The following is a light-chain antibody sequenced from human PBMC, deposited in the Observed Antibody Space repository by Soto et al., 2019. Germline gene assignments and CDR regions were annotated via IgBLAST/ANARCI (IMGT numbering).Light chain of an antibody. CDR1: QSISSW. CDR3: QPYNSYPWT. CDR2: DAS. V-gene: IGKV1-5*01. Sequence: DIQMTQSPSTLSASVGDRVTITCRASQSISSWLAWYQQKPGKAPKLLIYDASSLESGVPSRFNGSGSGTEFTLTISSLQPDDFATYYCQPYNSYPWTFGQGTKVEIK. J-gene: IGKJ1*01.